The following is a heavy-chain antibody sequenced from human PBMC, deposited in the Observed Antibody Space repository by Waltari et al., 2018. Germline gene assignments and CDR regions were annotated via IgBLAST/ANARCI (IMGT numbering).Heavy chain of an antibody. J-gene: IGHJ4*02. D-gene: IGHD3-3*01. CDR1: GGSFSGYY. CDR3: ARGSRVVLRFLERKYYFDY. CDR2: INHSGST. Sequence: QLQLQESGPGLVKPSETLSLTCAVYGGSFSGYYWSWIRQPPGKGLEWIGEINHSGSTNYNPSLKSRVTISVDTSKNQFSLKLSSVTAADTAVYYCARGSRVVLRFLERKYYFDYWGQGTLVTVSS. V-gene: IGHV4-34*01.